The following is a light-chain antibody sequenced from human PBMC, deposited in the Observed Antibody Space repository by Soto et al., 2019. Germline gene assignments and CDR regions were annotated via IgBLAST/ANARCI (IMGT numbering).Light chain of an antibody. CDR3: HQCATSPLT. V-gene: IGKV3-20*01. CDR1: QSVTSSY. Sequence: EIVLTQSPGTLSLSPGERATLSCRASQSVTSSYLAWYQQKPDQAPRLLIYGASSRATGIPDRFSGSGSGTEFTLTISRLEPEDFAVYYCHQCATSPLTFGGGTKVEI. CDR2: GAS. J-gene: IGKJ4*01.